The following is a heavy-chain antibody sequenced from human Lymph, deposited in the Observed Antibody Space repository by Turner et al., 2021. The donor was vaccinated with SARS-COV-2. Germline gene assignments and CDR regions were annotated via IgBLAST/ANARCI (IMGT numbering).Heavy chain of an antibody. J-gene: IGHJ4*02. Sequence: EVQLVVSGGGLVKPGGSLRLSCAASGFTFSTYSMNWVRQAPGKGLEWISSISSSSSYIYYADSVKGRFTISRDDANNSLYLQMNSLRAEDTAVYYCARDIPTTADYFDYWGQGTLVTVSS. CDR3: ARDIPTTADYFDY. CDR2: ISSSSSYI. CDR1: GFTFSTYS. D-gene: IGHD4-17*01. V-gene: IGHV3-21*01.